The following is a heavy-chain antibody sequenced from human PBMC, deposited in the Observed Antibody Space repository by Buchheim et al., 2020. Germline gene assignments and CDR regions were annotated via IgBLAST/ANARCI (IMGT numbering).Heavy chain of an antibody. CDR2: IYYSGST. J-gene: IGHJ4*02. Sequence: QVQLQESGPGLVKPSQTLSLTCTVSGGSISSGDYYWSWIRQPPGKGLEWIGYIYYSGSTYYNPSLKSRVTISVDPSKNQFSLKLSSVTAADTAVYYCARAGGYYYDSSGTVRGGYFDYWGQGTL. CDR3: ARAGGYYYDSSGTVRGGYFDY. CDR1: GGSISSGDYY. V-gene: IGHV4-30-4*01. D-gene: IGHD3-22*01.